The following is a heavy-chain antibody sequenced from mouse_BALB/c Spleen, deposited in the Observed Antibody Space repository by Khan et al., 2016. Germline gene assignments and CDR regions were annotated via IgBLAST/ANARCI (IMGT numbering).Heavy chain of an antibody. CDR1: GYTFTNYG. CDR2: INTYTGEP. D-gene: IGHD2-1*01. Sequence: QIQLVQSGPELKKPGETVKISCKASGYTFTNYGMNWVKQAPGKGLKWMGWINTYTGEPTYADDFKGRFAFSLETSASTAYLQINNLKNEDTATYLCASGGNYEDYFDYWGQGTTLTVSS. V-gene: IGHV9-3-1*01. J-gene: IGHJ2*01. CDR3: ASGGNYEDYFDY.